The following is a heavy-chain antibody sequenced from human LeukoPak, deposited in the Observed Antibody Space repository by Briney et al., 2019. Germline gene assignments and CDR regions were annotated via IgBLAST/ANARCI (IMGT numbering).Heavy chain of an antibody. D-gene: IGHD3-10*01. V-gene: IGHV3-11*01. J-gene: IGHJ4*02. CDR3: ARVRGFGELSYFDY. CDR1: GFTFSDYY. CDR2: ISSSGSTI. Sequence: KSGGSLRLSCAASGFTFSDYYMSWIRQAPGKGLEWVSYISSSGSTIYYADSVKGRFTISRDNAKNSLYLQMNSLRSGDTAVYFCARVRGFGELSYFDYWGQGILVTVSS.